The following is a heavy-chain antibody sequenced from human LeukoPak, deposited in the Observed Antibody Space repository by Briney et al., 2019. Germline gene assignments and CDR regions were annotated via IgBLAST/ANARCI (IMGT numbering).Heavy chain of an antibody. CDR1: GYTFTSYG. D-gene: IGHD6-19*01. V-gene: IGHV1-18*01. Sequence: APVKVSCKASGYTFTSYGISWVRQAPGQGLEWMGWISAYNGNTNYAQKLQGRVTMTTDTSTSTAYMELRSLRSDDTAVYYCARDDIAVAGRGPSDPWGQGTLVTVSS. CDR2: ISAYNGNT. J-gene: IGHJ5*02. CDR3: ARDDIAVAGRGPSDP.